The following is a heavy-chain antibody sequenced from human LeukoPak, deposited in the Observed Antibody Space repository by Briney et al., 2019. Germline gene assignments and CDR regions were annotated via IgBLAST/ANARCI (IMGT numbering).Heavy chain of an antibody. CDR2: IRYDGSNK. CDR3: AKDPGPGDAAFDI. Sequence: GGSLRLSCAASGFTFSSYGMHWVRQAPGKGLEWVAFIRYDGSNKYYADSVKGRFTISRDNSKNTLYLQMNSLRAEDTAVYYCAKDPGPGDAAFDIWGQGTMVTVSS. D-gene: IGHD2-2*01. V-gene: IGHV3-30*02. CDR1: GFTFSSYG. J-gene: IGHJ3*02.